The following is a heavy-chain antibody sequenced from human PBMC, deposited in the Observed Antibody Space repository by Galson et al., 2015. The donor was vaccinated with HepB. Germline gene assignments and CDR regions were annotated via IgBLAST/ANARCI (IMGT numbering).Heavy chain of an antibody. V-gene: IGHV1-2*06. D-gene: IGHD6-19*01. Sequence: SVKVSCKASGYTFTGYYMHWVRQAPGQGLEWMGRINPNNGGTNYEQKFQGRVTMTRDTSISTVYMELSRLRSDGTAVYYCVRGSGSGWYYFDYWGQGTLVTVSS. CDR3: VRGSGSGWYYFDY. CDR1: GYTFTGYY. J-gene: IGHJ4*02. CDR2: INPNNGGT.